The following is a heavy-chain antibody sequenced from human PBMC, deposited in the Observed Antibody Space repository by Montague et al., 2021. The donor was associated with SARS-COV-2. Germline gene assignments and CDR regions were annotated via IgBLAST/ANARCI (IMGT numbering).Heavy chain of an antibody. V-gene: IGHV4-59*01. CDR1: GGSISSYY. Sequence: SETLSLTCTVSGGSISSYYWSWTRQPPGKGLEWIGYIYYGGSTNYNPSLKSRVTISVDTSKNQFSLKLSSVTAADTAVYYCARGFDYWGQGTLVTVSS. CDR2: IYYGGST. CDR3: ARGFDY. J-gene: IGHJ4*02.